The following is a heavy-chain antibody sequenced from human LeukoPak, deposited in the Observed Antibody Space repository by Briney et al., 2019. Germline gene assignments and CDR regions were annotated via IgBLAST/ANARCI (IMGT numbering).Heavy chain of an antibody. CDR3: ASSSYDSSGYYYN. CDR2: ISSSSSYI. CDR1: GFTFSNYT. J-gene: IGHJ4*02. Sequence: GGSLRLSCAASGFTFSNYTMNWVRQAPGKGLEWVSSISSSSSYIYYADSLKGRFTISRDNAKNSLYLQMNSLRAEDTAVYYCASSSYDSSGYYYNWGQGTLVTVSS. V-gene: IGHV3-21*01. D-gene: IGHD3-22*01.